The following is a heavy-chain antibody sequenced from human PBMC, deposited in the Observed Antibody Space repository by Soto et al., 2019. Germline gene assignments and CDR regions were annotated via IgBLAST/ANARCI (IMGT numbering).Heavy chain of an antibody. CDR3: ARLPPTDYYDSSGYPYYFDY. CDR1: GGSISSSSYY. CDR2: IYYGGST. D-gene: IGHD3-22*01. J-gene: IGHJ4*02. V-gene: IGHV4-39*01. Sequence: QLQLRESGPGLVKPSETLSLTCTVSGGSISSSSYYWGWIRQPPGKGLEWIGSIYYGGSTYYNPSLKSRVTISADTSKNQFSLRLSSVTAADTAVYYCARLPPTDYYDSSGYPYYFDYWGQGTLVTVSS.